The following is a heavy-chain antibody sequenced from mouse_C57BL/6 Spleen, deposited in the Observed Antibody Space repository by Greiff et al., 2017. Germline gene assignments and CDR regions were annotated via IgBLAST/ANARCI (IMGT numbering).Heavy chain of an antibody. CDR2: INSDGGSP. CDR3: ARHDYGGDAMDY. V-gene: IGHV5-2*03. D-gene: IGHD2-4*01. CDR1: EYEFPSHD. J-gene: IGHJ4*01. Sequence: EVKLVESGGGLVQPGESLKLSCESNEYEFPSHDMSWVRKTPEKRLELVAAINSDGGSPYYPDTMERRFIISRDNTKKTLYLQMSSLRSEDAALYYCARHDYGGDAMDYWGQGTSVTVSS.